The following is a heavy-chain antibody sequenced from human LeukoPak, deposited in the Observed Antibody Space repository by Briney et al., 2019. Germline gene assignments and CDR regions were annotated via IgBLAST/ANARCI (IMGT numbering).Heavy chain of an antibody. D-gene: IGHD4-23*01. V-gene: IGHV4-34*01. CDR3: ARGVYGGPDY. CDR2: INNSGST. CDR1: GGSFSGYY. J-gene: IGHJ4*02. Sequence: PSETLSLTCAVYGGSFSGYYWSWIRQPPGKGLEWIGEINNSGSTNYNPSLKSRVTISVDTSKNQFSLKLSSVTAADTAVYYCARGVYGGPDYWGQGTLVTVSS.